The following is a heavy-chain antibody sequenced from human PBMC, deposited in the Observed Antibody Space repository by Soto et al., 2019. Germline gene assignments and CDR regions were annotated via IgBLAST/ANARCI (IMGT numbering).Heavy chain of an antibody. Sequence: QVQVKQWGAGLLKPSETLSLTCAVYGGSFSGYYWSWIRKPPGQGLEWIGEINHRGSTTYNPSLNSRDTISVDTSKNQCSLNLSSVTAADTAVYYCAREGRYCSSTSCYGWWFDPWGQGTLVTVSS. CDR2: INHRGST. D-gene: IGHD2-2*01. V-gene: IGHV4-34*01. CDR3: AREGRYCSSTSCYGWWFDP. J-gene: IGHJ5*02. CDR1: GGSFSGYY.